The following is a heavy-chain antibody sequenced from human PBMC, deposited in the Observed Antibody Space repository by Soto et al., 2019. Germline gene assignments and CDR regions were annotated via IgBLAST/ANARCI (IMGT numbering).Heavy chain of an antibody. CDR2: IMPIFRTP. D-gene: IGHD1-1*01. Sequence: QVQLEQSGAEVKKPGSSVKLSCKASGGTFRNSAISWVRQAPGQGLEWMGGIMPIFRTPDYAQKFQGRVTITADESXXXAXXEWSGLRSDDTAVYYCARDNDRPQLGGNYYYILDVWGHGTTVTVSS. CDR1: GGTFRNSA. CDR3: ARDNDRPQLGGNYYYILDV. V-gene: IGHV1-69*12. J-gene: IGHJ6*02.